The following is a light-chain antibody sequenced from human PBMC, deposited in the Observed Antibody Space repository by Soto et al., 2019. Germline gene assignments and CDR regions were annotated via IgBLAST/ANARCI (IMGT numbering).Light chain of an antibody. J-gene: IGKJ4*01. V-gene: IGKV1-9*01. CDR2: AAS. CDR3: QQLNAYPLT. Sequence: DIQLTQSPSLLSASVGDRVTITCRASQGINTYLAWYQQTSGKAPKLLISAASTLQRGVPSRFSGSGSGTQFTLTISSLQPEDFATYYCQQLNAYPLTFGGGTRVEIK. CDR1: QGINTY.